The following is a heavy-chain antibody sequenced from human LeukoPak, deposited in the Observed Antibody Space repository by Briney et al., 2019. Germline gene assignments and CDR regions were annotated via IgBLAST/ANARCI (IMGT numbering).Heavy chain of an antibody. V-gene: IGHV3-7*01. Sequence: PGGSLRLSCAASGSTFSIYWMTWVRQAPGKGLEWVANIKEDGSEKYYVDSVKGRFTISRDNAETSLYLQMNSLRTEDTAVYYCASGRGGSYWGQGTLVTVSS. J-gene: IGHJ4*02. CDR1: GSTFSIYW. D-gene: IGHD1-26*01. CDR3: ASGRGGSY. CDR2: IKEDGSEK.